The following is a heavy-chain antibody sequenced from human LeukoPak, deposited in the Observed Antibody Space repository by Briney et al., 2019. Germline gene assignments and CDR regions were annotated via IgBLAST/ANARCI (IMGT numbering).Heavy chain of an antibody. V-gene: IGHV4-4*02. CDR2: IYTSGST. CDR3: ARDLGQNNWFDP. J-gene: IGHJ5*02. Sequence: PSGTLSLTCAVSGGSISSSNWWSWVRQPPGKGLEWIGRIYTSGSTNYNPSLKSRVTMSVDTSKNQFSLKLSSVTAADTAVYYCARDLGQNNWFDPWGQGTLVTVSS. CDR1: GGSISSSNW.